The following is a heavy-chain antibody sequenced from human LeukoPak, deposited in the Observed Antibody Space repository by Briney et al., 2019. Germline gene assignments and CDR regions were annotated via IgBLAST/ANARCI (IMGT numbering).Heavy chain of an antibody. J-gene: IGHJ4*02. V-gene: IGHV3-48*03. D-gene: IGHD6-6*01. CDR2: ISSSGSTI. CDR3: AKEVSEYSSSFDY. Sequence: PGGSLRLSCAASGFTFSSYEMNWVRQAPGKGLEWVSYISSSGSTIYYADSVKGRFTISRDNTKNSLYLQMNSLRAEDTAVYYCAKEVSEYSSSFDYWGQGTLVTVSS. CDR1: GFTFSSYE.